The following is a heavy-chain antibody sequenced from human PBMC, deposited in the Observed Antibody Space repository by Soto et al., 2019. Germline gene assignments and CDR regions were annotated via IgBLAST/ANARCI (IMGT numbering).Heavy chain of an antibody. CDR3: VREDILGARSFDY. CDR1: GFTFSSYG. J-gene: IGHJ4*02. D-gene: IGHD1-26*01. CDR2: IWYDGSSPR. Sequence: GGSLRLSCAASGFTFSSYGIHWVRQAPGKGLEWVAVIWYDGSSPRYYAESVEGRFIISRDNAKNSLYLQMNSLRDVDTAVYFCVREDILGARSFDYWGQGTRVTVSS. V-gene: IGHV3-33*01.